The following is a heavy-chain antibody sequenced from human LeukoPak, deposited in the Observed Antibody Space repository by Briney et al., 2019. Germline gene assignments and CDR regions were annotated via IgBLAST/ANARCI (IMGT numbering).Heavy chain of an antibody. CDR1: DVSISSSPYY. CDR3: ARQGRGRTPDY. V-gene: IGHV4-39*01. Sequence: ASETLSLTCTVSDVSISSSPYYWGWIRQPPGKGLEWIGSMSYSGNTNYSPSLKSRLTMSVDTSKNQFSLNLSSVTAADMAVYYCARQGRGRTPDYWGQGTLVTVSS. J-gene: IGHJ4*02. D-gene: IGHD1-14*01. CDR2: MSYSGNT.